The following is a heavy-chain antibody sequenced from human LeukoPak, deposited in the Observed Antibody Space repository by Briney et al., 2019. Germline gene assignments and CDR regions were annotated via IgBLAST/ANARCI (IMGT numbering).Heavy chain of an antibody. J-gene: IGHJ4*02. Sequence: ASVKVSCKASGYTFTGYYMHWVRQAPGQGLEWMGWINPNSGGTNYAQKFQGRVTMTRDTSISTAYMELNRLRSDDTAVYYCARDYYDSSGYLSYWGQGTLVTVSS. V-gene: IGHV1-2*02. CDR1: GYTFTGYY. CDR3: ARDYYDSSGYLSY. D-gene: IGHD3-22*01. CDR2: INPNSGGT.